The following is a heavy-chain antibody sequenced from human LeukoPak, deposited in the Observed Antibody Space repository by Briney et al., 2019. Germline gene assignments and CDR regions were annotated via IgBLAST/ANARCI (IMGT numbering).Heavy chain of an antibody. Sequence: ASVKVSCKASGYTFTSYGISWVRQAPGQGLEWMGWISAYNGNTNYAQKLQGRVTMTTDTSTSTAYMELRSLRSDDTAVYYCASVRFGESDISIWDIWGQGTMVTVSS. D-gene: IGHD3-10*01. CDR2: ISAYNGNT. CDR1: GYTFTSYG. CDR3: ASVRFGESDISIWDI. J-gene: IGHJ3*02. V-gene: IGHV1-18*01.